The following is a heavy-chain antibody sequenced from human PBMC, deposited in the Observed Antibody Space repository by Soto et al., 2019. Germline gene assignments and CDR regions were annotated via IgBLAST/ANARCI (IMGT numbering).Heavy chain of an antibody. CDR2: ISYDGSNK. Sequence: LRLSCSACEFTFRSYGMHWGRQAPGKGLEWVAVISYDGSNKYYADSVKGRFTISRDNSKNTLYLQMNSLRAEDTAVYYCAKGAFQLSGWFDPWGQGTLVTVSS. V-gene: IGHV3-30*18. D-gene: IGHD5-18*01. J-gene: IGHJ5*02. CDR1: EFTFRSYG. CDR3: AKGAFQLSGWFDP.